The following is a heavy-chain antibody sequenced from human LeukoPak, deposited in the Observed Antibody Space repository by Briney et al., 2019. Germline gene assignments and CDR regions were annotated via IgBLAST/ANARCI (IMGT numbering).Heavy chain of an antibody. D-gene: IGHD1-14*01. CDR2: IYYSGST. Sequence: SETLSLTCTVSGGSISSYYWSWIRLPPGKGLEWIGYIYYSGSTNYNPSLKSRVTISVDTSKNQFSLKLSSVTAADTAVYYCARLVYDRADYYFDYWGQGTLVTVSS. CDR1: GGSISSYY. CDR3: ARLVYDRADYYFDY. V-gene: IGHV4-59*08. J-gene: IGHJ4*02.